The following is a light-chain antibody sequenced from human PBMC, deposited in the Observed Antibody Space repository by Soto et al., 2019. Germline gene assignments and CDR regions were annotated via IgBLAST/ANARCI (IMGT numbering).Light chain of an antibody. V-gene: IGLV1-44*01. CDR3: AAWDDVLTGAI. CDR1: SSNVGSNT. Sequence: QSVLTQPPSASGTPGQRVTISCSGSSSNVGSNTVNWYQHLAGTAPKLLIYSNNQRPSGVPDRFSGSKSGTSASLAISGLQSDDEADYYCAAWDDVLTGAIFGGGTKVTVL. CDR2: SNN. J-gene: IGLJ2*01.